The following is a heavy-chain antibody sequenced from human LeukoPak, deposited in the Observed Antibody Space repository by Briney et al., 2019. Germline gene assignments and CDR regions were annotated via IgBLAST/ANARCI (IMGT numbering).Heavy chain of an antibody. CDR2: ISAYNGNT. V-gene: IGHV1-18*01. CDR3: ATIGYCSSTSCPTDY. CDR1: GYSFTSYG. D-gene: IGHD2-2*03. J-gene: IGHJ4*02. Sequence: ASVKVSCKGSGYSFTSYGISWVRQAPGQGLEWMGWISAYNGNTNYAQKLQGRVTMTTDTSTSTAYMELRSLRSDDTAVYYCATIGYCSSTSCPTDYWGQGTLVTVSS.